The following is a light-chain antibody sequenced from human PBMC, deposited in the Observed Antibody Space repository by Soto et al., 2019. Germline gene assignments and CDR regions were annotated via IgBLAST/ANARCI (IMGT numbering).Light chain of an antibody. CDR1: KIGSKI. CDR2: DAN. Sequence: SYALTQPPSVSLAPGHTAKITCVGDKIGSKIVHWYKQRPGQAPVAVVFDANDRPSGIPDRISASRYGDTATLTISRVDAGDEADYYCQVWASTAEFFGFGSGTKVTVL. V-gene: IGLV3-21*02. CDR3: QVWASTAEFFG. J-gene: IGLJ1*01.